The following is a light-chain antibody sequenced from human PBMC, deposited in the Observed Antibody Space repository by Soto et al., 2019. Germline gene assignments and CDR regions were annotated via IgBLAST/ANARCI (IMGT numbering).Light chain of an antibody. CDR3: SSYAASNNLGV. CDR2: EIS. Sequence: QSALTQPPSASGSPGQSVTISCAGTSSDVGGYNYVSWYQQHPGKAPKLMIYEISKRPSGVPDRFSSSKSGNTASLTVSGLQANDEADYSCSSYAASNNLGVFGSGTKLTVL. V-gene: IGLV2-8*01. J-gene: IGLJ1*01. CDR1: SSDVGGYNY.